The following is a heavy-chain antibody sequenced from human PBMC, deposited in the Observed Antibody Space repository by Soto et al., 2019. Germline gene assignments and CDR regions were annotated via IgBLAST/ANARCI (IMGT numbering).Heavy chain of an antibody. CDR2: IHHSGST. CDR1: GDSVSSNSW. V-gene: IGHV4-4*02. Sequence: QVQLQESGPRLVKPSGTLSLTCTVSGDSVSSNSWWSWVRQTPGKGLEWIGEIHHSGSTNYNSSLTSRVSISIDKSKNQFSLNLYSVTAADAAVFYCARAPRGYGMDVWGQGTTVSVSS. CDR3: ARAPRGYGMDV. J-gene: IGHJ6*02.